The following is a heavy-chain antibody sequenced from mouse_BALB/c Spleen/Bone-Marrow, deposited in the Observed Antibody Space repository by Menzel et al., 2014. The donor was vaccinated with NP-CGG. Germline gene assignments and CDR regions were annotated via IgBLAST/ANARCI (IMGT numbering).Heavy chain of an antibody. CDR1: GFTFSDYY. J-gene: IGHJ2*01. Sequence: EVQRVESGGGLVKPGGSLKLSCAASGFTFSDYYMYWVRQTPEKRLEWVATISDGGSYTYYPDSVKGRFTISRDNAKNNLYLQMGSLKSEDTAMYYRARGSSYFDYWGQGTTLTVSS. V-gene: IGHV5-4*02. D-gene: IGHD1-1*01. CDR2: ISDGGSYT. CDR3: ARGSSYFDY.